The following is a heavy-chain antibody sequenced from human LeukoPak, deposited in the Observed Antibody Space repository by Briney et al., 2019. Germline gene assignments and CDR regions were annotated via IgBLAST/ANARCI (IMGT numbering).Heavy chain of an antibody. D-gene: IGHD2-2*01. Sequence: GGTLRLSCAASGFTFSSYGMSWVRQAPGKWLEWVSAISGSGGSTYYADSVKGRFTISRDNAKNSLYLQMNSLRAEDTAVYYCARDKVDIVVVPAKESDYKYYYFMDVWGKGTTVTVSS. CDR2: ISGSGGST. CDR3: ARDKVDIVVVPAKESDYKYYYFMDV. J-gene: IGHJ6*03. CDR1: GFTFSSYG. V-gene: IGHV3-23*01.